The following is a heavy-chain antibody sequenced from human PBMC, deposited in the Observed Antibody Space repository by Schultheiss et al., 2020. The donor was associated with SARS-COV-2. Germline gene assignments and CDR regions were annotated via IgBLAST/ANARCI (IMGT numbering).Heavy chain of an antibody. J-gene: IGHJ6*02. V-gene: IGHV3-30*03. CDR2: ISSDGNNK. CDR1: GFTFSNYG. Sequence: GGSLRLSCAASGFTFSNYGIHWVRQAPGKGLEWVALISSDGNNKYYADSVKGRFTISRDNAKNSLYLQMNSLRAEDTAVYYCARDALASHRIYYYYGMDVWGQGTTVTVSS. CDR3: ARDALASHRIYYYYGMDV.